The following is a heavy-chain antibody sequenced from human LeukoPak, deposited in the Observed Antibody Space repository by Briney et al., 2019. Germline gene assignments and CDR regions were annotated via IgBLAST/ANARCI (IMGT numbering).Heavy chain of an antibody. CDR1: GFTFSSYW. CDR3: ARDSSYYDRSGYCQKDLFDY. D-gene: IGHD3-22*01. V-gene: IGHV3-7*01. CDR2: IKTDGSQI. Sequence: GGSLRLPCVASGFTFSSYWMTWVRQAPGKGLEWVANIKTDGSQIYYVDSVKGRFTISRDNAKNTLYLQVNSLRAEDTAVYYCARDSSYYDRSGYCQKDLFDYWGQGTLVTVSS. J-gene: IGHJ4*02.